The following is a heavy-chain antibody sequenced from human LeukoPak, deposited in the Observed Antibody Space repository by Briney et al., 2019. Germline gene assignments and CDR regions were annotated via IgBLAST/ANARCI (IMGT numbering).Heavy chain of an antibody. V-gene: IGHV1-8*01. CDR3: ARDSDSPFYYMDV. CDR2: MNPKSAHT. CDR1: GYTFTSYD. Sequence: ASVKVSCKASGYTFTSYDIHWVRQASGHGLEWMGWMNPKSAHTGHAQRFQGRVTMTMNTSISTAYMELSSLTSEDTAMYYCARDSDSPFYYMDVWGKGTTVTVSS. J-gene: IGHJ6*03. D-gene: IGHD2-15*01.